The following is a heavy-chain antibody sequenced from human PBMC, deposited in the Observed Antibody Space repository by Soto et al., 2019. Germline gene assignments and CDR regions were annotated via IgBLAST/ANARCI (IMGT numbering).Heavy chain of an antibody. J-gene: IGHJ5*02. CDR2: IWYDGSNK. Sequence: GGSLRLSCAASGLTFSSYGMHWVRQAPGKGLEWVAVIWYDGSNKYYADSVKGRFTISRDNSKNTLYLQMNSLRAEDTAVYYCARGQYDFWSGRNWFDPWGQGTLVTVSS. CDR1: GLTFSSYG. D-gene: IGHD3-3*01. V-gene: IGHV3-33*01. CDR3: ARGQYDFWSGRNWFDP.